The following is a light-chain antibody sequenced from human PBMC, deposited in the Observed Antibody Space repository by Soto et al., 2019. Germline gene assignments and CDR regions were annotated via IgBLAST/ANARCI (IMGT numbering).Light chain of an antibody. J-gene: IGLJ3*02. Sequence: QSALTQPPSASGSPGESVTISCTGASSDIGAYNYVSWYQHHPGKAPKLMIYEVNKRPSGVPDRFSGSKSGFTASLTVSGLQPDDEADYYCQTWATGIRVFGGGTKLTVL. CDR1: SSDIGAYNY. V-gene: IGLV2-8*01. CDR2: EVN. CDR3: QTWATGIRV.